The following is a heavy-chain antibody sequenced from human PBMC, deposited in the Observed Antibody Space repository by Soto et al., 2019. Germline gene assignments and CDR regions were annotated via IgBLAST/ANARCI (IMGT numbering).Heavy chain of an antibody. J-gene: IGHJ6*02. V-gene: IGHV4-31*03. CDR2: IYYSGST. CDR3: ASIHRITIFGVDNHYGMDV. CDR1: GGSISSGGYY. Sequence: PSETLSLTCTVSGGSISSGGYYWSWIRQHPGKGLEWIGHIYYSGSTYYNPSLESRVTISVDTSKNQFSLKLSSVTAADTAVYYCASIHRITIFGVDNHYGMDVWGQGTTVTVSS. D-gene: IGHD3-3*01.